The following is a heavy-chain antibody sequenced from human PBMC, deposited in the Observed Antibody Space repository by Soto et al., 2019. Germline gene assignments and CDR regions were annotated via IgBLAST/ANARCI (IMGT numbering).Heavy chain of an antibody. D-gene: IGHD4-17*01. CDR1: GGTFSSYA. V-gene: IGHV1-69*12. CDR2: IIPIFGTA. J-gene: IGHJ5*02. CDR3: ARDQDGDYVDWFDP. Sequence: QVQLVQSGAEVKKPGSSVKVSCKASGGTFSSYAISWVRQAPGQGLEWMGGIIPIFGTANYAQKFQGRVTVRADECXSTAYMGLSSLRSEDTAVYYCARDQDGDYVDWFDPWGQGTLVTVSS.